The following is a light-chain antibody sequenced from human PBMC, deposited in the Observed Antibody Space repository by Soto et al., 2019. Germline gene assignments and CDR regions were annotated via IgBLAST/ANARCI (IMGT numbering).Light chain of an antibody. CDR2: GAS. Sequence: EIVLTQSPGTLSLSPGERATLSCRASESVASNYLAWYQHKPGQAPRLLFFGASNRATGIPDRFSGSGSGTDFTLTISRLEPEDFAVYYCQQRSNWLITFGQGTRLEI. CDR1: ESVASNY. J-gene: IGKJ5*01. CDR3: QQRSNWLIT. V-gene: IGKV3D-20*02.